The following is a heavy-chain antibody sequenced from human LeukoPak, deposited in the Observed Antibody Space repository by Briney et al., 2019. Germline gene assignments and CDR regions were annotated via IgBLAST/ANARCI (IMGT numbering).Heavy chain of an antibody. V-gene: IGHV3-53*01. J-gene: IGHJ6*03. CDR1: GFTVSSNY. Sequence: PGGSLRLSCAASGFTVSSNYMSWVRQAPGKGLEWVSVIYSGGSTYYADSVKGRFTISRDNSKDTLYLQMNSLRAEDTAVYYCAKGSREYYYYYMDVWGKGTTVTVSS. CDR3: AKGSREYYYYYMDV. CDR2: IYSGGST.